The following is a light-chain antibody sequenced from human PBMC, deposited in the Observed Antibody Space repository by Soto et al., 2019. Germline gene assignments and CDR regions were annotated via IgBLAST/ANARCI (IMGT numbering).Light chain of an antibody. CDR3: QQANSCPT. CDR2: AAS. J-gene: IGKJ3*01. V-gene: IGKV1-12*01. CDR1: QTITRW. Sequence: IQMPQSPSTLSASVGDRVTITCRASQTITRWMAWYQQKPGKAPKLLIYAASSLQSGVPSRFSGSGSGTDFTLTISSLQPEDFATYYCQQANSCPTFGPGTKVDIK.